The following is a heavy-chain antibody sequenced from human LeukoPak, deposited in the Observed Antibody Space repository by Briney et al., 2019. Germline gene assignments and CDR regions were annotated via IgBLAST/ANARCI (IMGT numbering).Heavy chain of an antibody. D-gene: IGHD3-16*01. CDR3: TRVLWGGIDY. CDR1: EFTAGGNY. Sequence: GGSLGFSCAASEFTAGGNYISWSRKAPGKGLEWVSVIYSGGSTYYVDSVKDRFTISRDNSKNTLYLQMNSLRAEDTAVYYCTRVLWGGIDYWGQGTLVTVSS. V-gene: IGHV3-66*01. J-gene: IGHJ4*02. CDR2: IYSGGST.